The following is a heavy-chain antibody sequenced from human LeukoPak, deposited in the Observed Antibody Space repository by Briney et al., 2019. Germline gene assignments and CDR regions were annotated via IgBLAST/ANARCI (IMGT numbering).Heavy chain of an antibody. J-gene: IGHJ6*02. D-gene: IGHD7-27*01. CDR3: ARDRTVGNYYYGMDV. Sequence: ASVKVSCKASGYMFTDYYIHWVRQAPGQGLEWMGWINPNSGGTNSAKKFQGRVTMTRDTSITTVYMELSSLRSDDTAVYYCARDRTVGNYYYGMDVWGQGTTVTVSS. V-gene: IGHV1-2*02. CDR2: INPNSGGT. CDR1: GYMFTDYY.